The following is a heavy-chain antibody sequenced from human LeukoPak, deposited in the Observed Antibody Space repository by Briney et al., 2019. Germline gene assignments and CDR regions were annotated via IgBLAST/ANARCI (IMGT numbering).Heavy chain of an antibody. CDR3: ARARGYYDREFDY. Sequence: ASVKVSCKASGYTFTGYYMHWVRQAPGQGLEWMGWINPNSGGTNYAQKLQGRVTMTRDTSISTAYMELSRLRSDDTAVYYCARARGYYDREFDYWGQGTLVTVSS. D-gene: IGHD3-22*01. J-gene: IGHJ4*02. V-gene: IGHV1-2*02. CDR1: GYTFTGYY. CDR2: INPNSGGT.